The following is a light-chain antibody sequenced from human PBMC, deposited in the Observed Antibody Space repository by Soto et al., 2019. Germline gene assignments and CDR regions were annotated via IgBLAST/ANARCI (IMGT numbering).Light chain of an antibody. CDR2: KAS. CDR3: QQYDNYST. CDR1: QSIRSW. Sequence: DIQMTQSPSTLYASLGDRVTITCRASQSIRSWLAWYQQKPGKAPRLLISKASSFESGVPSRFIASGSGTEFTLPIRSMTPDDSATDDCQQYDNYSTFGGGTKVDIK. V-gene: IGKV1-5*03. J-gene: IGKJ4*01.